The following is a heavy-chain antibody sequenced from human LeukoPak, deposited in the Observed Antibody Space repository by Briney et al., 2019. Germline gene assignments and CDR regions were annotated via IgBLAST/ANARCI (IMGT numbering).Heavy chain of an antibody. V-gene: IGHV4-59*12. CDR2: IYYSGNT. J-gene: IGHJ4*02. CDR1: GGSISSYY. CDR3: TRDPSTNYMLQPY. D-gene: IGHD1-7*01. Sequence: PSETLSLTCTVSGGSISSYYWSWIRQPPGKGLEWIGSIYYSGNTSYNPSLKSRVTISRDTSKNQFSLKLSSVTAADTAVYYCTRDPSTNYMLQPYWGQGTLVTVSS.